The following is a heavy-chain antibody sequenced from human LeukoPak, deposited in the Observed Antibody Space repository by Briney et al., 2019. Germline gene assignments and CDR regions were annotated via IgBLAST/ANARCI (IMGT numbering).Heavy chain of an antibody. CDR1: GGTFSSYA. Sequence: SVKVSCKASGGTFSSYAISWVRQAPGQGLEWMGGIIPIFGTANYAQKFQGRVTITADESTSTAYMELSSLRSEDTAVYYCARDTLPFTYYYDSSGYNYFDYWGQETLVTVSS. D-gene: IGHD3-22*01. J-gene: IGHJ4*02. CDR2: IIPIFGTA. CDR3: ARDTLPFTYYYDSSGYNYFDY. V-gene: IGHV1-69*13.